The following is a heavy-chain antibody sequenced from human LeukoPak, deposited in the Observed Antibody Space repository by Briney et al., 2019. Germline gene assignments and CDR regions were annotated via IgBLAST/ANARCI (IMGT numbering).Heavy chain of an antibody. V-gene: IGHV4-4*07. Sequence: SETLSLTCTVSGGSISSYYWSWIRQPAGKGLEWIGRIYTSGSTNYNPSLKSRVTMSVDTFKNQFSLKLSSVTAADTAVYYCVATWFVGVRGVDQYYFDYWGQGTLVTVSS. D-gene: IGHD3-10*01. J-gene: IGHJ4*02. CDR2: IYTSGST. CDR1: GGSISSYY. CDR3: VATWFVGVRGVDQYYFDY.